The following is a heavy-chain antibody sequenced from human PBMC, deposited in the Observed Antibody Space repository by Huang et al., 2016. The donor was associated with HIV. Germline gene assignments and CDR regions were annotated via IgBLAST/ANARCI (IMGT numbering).Heavy chain of an antibody. CDR1: GYTFTNSW. CDR2: IYRGSSDL. Sequence: EVQLVQSGAEVKKPGESLKISCKGSGYTFTNSWIGWVRQMPGKGLEWMGLIYRGSSDLGYTSSVQGQVSISADKSISTAYVLWSTLEASETAMYYCARGATLTGNTNFFDVWGQGTMVSVSS. J-gene: IGHJ3*01. D-gene: IGHD3-9*01. V-gene: IGHV5-51*03. CDR3: ARGATLTGNTNFFDV.